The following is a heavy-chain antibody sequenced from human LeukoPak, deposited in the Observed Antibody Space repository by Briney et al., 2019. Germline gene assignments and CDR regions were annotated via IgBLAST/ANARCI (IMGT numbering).Heavy chain of an antibody. J-gene: IGHJ4*02. CDR1: GFTFSSYA. CDR3: AKLNDYGDYAKLFDY. CDR2: ISGSGGST. V-gene: IGHV3-23*01. Sequence: GGSLRLSCAASGFTFSSYAMSWVRQAPGKGLEWDSAISGSGGSTYYADSEKGRFTISRDNSKNTLYLQMNSLRAEDTAVYYCAKLNDYGDYAKLFDYWGQGTLVTVSS. D-gene: IGHD4-17*01.